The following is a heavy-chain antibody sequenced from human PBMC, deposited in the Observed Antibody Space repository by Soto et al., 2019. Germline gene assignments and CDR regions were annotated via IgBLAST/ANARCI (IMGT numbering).Heavy chain of an antibody. CDR1: GYSFTNYW. Sequence: EVQLVQSGAELKKPGESLKISCKGSGYSFTNYWIGWVRQMPGEGLEWMGLIYPGDSDTRYSPSFQGQVTISADKSINTAYLQWSSLKAADTAMYYCARRITMARGVVPHAFDIWGQGTVVTVS. D-gene: IGHD3-10*01. J-gene: IGHJ3*02. V-gene: IGHV5-51*01. CDR3: ARRITMARGVVPHAFDI. CDR2: IYPGDSDT.